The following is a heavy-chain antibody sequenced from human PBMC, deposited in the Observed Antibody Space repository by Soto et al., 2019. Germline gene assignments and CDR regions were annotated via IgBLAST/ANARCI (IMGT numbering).Heavy chain of an antibody. CDR3: AKGSTAMTYFDY. J-gene: IGHJ4*02. CDR1: GFIFSSYG. Sequence: QVQLVESGGGVVQPGRSLRLSCAASGFIFSSYGMHWVRQAPGKGLEWVAVISYDGSNKYYADTVKGRFTISRDNSKNTLYLQMNSLRAEDTAVHYCAKGSTAMTYFDYWGQGTLVTVSS. V-gene: IGHV3-30*18. CDR2: ISYDGSNK. D-gene: IGHD5-18*01.